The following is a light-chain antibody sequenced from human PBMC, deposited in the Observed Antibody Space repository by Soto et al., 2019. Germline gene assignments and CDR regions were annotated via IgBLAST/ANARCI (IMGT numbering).Light chain of an antibody. CDR1: QALSNY. CDR2: AAS. CDR3: QQSYSNPRT. V-gene: IGKV1-39*01. Sequence: DIQLTQSPSVLSASVGDTVTITCRASQALSNYLAWYQQKPGKAPDLLIYAASSLQSGVPSRFSGSGSGTDSTLTISSLQPEDFATYYCQQSYSNPRTFGQGTKVDIK. J-gene: IGKJ2*01.